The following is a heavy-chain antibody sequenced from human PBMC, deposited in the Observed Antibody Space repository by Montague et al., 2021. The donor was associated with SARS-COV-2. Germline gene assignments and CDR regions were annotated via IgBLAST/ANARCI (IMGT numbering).Heavy chain of an antibody. J-gene: IGHJ4*02. CDR1: GGSISSSSYY. D-gene: IGHD3-10*01. CDR3: ARESGSGSYLVY. V-gene: IGHV4-39*01. Sequence: SETLSLTCTVSGGSISSSSYYWGWLRQPPGKGLEWIGSIYYSGSTYYNPSLQSRVTISVDTSKNQFSLKLSSVTAADTAVYYCARESGSGSYLVYWGQGTLVPVSS. CDR2: IYYSGST.